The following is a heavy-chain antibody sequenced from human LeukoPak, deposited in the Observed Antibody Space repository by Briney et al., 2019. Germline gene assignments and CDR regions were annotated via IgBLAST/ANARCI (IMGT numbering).Heavy chain of an antibody. J-gene: IGHJ4*02. CDR3: ARDFETRGSYYSPFDY. CDR1: GFTFSSYS. D-gene: IGHD1-26*01. CDR2: ISGSSSYI. V-gene: IGHV3-21*01. Sequence: PGGSLRLSCAASGFTFSSYSMNWVRQAPGKGLEWVSSISGSSSYIYYADSVKGRLTISRGNAKNSLYLQMNSLRVEDTAVYYCARDFETRGSYYSPFDYWGQGTLVTVSS.